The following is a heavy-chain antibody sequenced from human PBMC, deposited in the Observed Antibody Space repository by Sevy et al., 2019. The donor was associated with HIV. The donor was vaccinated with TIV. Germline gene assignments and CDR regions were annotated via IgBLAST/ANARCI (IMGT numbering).Heavy chain of an antibody. CDR1: GGYIISGDYY. D-gene: IGHD4-17*01. J-gene: IGHJ6*02. V-gene: IGHV4-30-4*01. Sequence: SETLSLTCSVSGGYIISGDYYLSWVRQPPGRGLEWIGYIHYTGSTDYNPSLESRVTISVDTSKNQFSLKLTSVTAADTAVYYCARDEGDYGDKSYYYGMDVWGRGTTVTDSS. CDR3: ARDEGDYGDKSYYYGMDV. CDR2: IHYTGST.